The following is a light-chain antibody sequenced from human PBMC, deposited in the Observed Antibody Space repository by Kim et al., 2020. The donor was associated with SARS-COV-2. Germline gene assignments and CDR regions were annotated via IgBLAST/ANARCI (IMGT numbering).Light chain of an antibody. V-gene: IGKV1-5*03. CDR2: MAS. Sequence: DIQMTQSPSTLSAIVGDRVTITCRASQSISTSLAWYQQKPGKAPKLLIYMASRLESWVPPRFSGSGSGTEFTLTISSLQPDDFATYYCQQHNSYSRTFGQGTKVDIK. CDR1: QSISTS. J-gene: IGKJ1*01. CDR3: QQHNSYSRT.